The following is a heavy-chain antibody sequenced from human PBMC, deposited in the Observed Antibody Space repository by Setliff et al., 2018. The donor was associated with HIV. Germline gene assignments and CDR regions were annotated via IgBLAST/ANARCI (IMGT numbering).Heavy chain of an antibody. Sequence: SETLSLTCTVSGGSISSYHWSWIRQPAGKGLEWIGHIYTSGSTNYDPSLKSRVTISADTSKNQFSLNLNSVTAADTAVYYCAREGMIRGGIRWGQGNLVTVSS. CDR1: GGSISSYH. V-gene: IGHV4-4*07. J-gene: IGHJ4*02. CDR2: IYTSGST. D-gene: IGHD3-10*01. CDR3: AREGMIRGGIR.